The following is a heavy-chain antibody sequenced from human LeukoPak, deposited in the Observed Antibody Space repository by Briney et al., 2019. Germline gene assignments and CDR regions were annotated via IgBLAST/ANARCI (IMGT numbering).Heavy chain of an antibody. CDR2: INWDGTNT. D-gene: IGHD6-13*01. CDR3: VKDVSSNWYSFDY. J-gene: IGHJ4*02. CDR1: GGTTDDYG. V-gene: IGHV3-20*04. Sequence: GGSLRLSCAASGGTTDDYGMSWVRQAPGKGLEWVSGINWDGTNTYYAESVKGRFTIPRDSAEKSLYLQMNSLRDDDTAFYYCVKDVSSNWYSFDYWGQGTLVTVSS.